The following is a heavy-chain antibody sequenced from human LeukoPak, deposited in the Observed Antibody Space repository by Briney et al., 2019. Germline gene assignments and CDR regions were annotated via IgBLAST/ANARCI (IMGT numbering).Heavy chain of an antibody. CDR2: ITGDGTAT. J-gene: IGHJ5*02. V-gene: IGHV3-23*01. Sequence: GGSLRLSCAASGFTFKDRAMAWVRQAPRKGLEYVSIITGDGTATHYSDSVKGRFTISRDNSKSTLYLQMNSLTAEDTAVYHCAKGVGPSAPNGRVFNSWGQGTLVTVSS. CDR1: GFTFKDRA. D-gene: IGHD2-2*01. CDR3: AKGVGPSAPNGRVFNS.